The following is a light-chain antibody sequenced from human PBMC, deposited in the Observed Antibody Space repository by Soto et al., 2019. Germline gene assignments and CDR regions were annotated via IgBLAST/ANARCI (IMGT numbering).Light chain of an antibody. V-gene: IGKV1-12*01. CDR2: AAS. CDR1: QGITSW. Sequence: DIQMTQSPSFVSASVGDRVTISCRASQGITSWLAWYQQKPGKAPQLLIYAASRLQSGVPPRFSGSGAGTDFTLTISSLQPEDFATYFCQQSYTTVRSFGGGTKVDI. J-gene: IGKJ4*01. CDR3: QQSYTTVRS.